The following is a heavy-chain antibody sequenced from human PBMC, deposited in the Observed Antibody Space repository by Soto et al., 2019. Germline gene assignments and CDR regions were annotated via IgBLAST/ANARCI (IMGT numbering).Heavy chain of an antibody. J-gene: IGHJ5*02. V-gene: IGHV4-34*01. CDR1: GGSFIGYY. Sequence: SETLSLTCAVYGGSFIGYYWTWIRQSPGKGLEWIGNVDHRGSTNYNVSLQSRVTISVDTSQNQFSLKLDSVTAADTAVYYCARDGFCSGGTCRIGNWFDPWGQGTLVTVSS. CDR2: VDHRGST. D-gene: IGHD2-15*01. CDR3: ARDGFCSGGTCRIGNWFDP.